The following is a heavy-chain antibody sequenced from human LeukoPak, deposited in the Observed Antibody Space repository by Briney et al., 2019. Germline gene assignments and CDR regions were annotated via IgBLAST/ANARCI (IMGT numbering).Heavy chain of an antibody. CDR1: GGSISSYY. CDR2: IYYSGST. V-gene: IGHV4-59*01. CDR3: ARDLTDHYYGRDYYYMDV. D-gene: IGHD3-10*01. Sequence: SETLSLTCTVSGGSISSYYWSWIRQPPGKGLEWIGYIYYSGSTNYNPSLKSRVTISVDTSKNQFSLKLSSVTAADTAVYYCARDLTDHYYGRDYYYMDVWGKGTTVTISS. J-gene: IGHJ6*03.